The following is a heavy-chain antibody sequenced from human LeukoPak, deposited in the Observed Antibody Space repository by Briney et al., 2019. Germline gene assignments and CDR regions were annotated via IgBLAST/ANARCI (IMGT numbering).Heavy chain of an antibody. CDR2: IKQDGSEK. CDR3: TRGAAAGIDY. Sequence: PGGSLRLXCAASGFTFSTYWMSWVRQAPGKGLEWVANIKQDGSEKYYLDSVKGRFTISRDNAKNSLYLQMNSLRAEDTAVYFCTRGAAAGIDYWGQGTLVTVSS. D-gene: IGHD6-13*01. CDR1: GFTFSTYW. J-gene: IGHJ4*02. V-gene: IGHV3-7*01.